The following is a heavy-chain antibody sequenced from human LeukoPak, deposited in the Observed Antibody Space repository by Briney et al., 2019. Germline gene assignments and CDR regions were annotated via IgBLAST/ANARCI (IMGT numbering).Heavy chain of an antibody. CDR3: AKGYRGGRSYYYYMDV. CDR1: GFTFSSYG. D-gene: IGHD3-16*02. Sequence: PGGSLRLSCAASGFTFSSYGMHWVRQAPGKGLEWVACIRYDGSNKYYADSVKGRFTISRDNSKNTLYLQMNSLRAEDTAVYYCAKGYRGGRSYYYYMDVWGKGTTVTVSS. V-gene: IGHV3-30*02. CDR2: IRYDGSNK. J-gene: IGHJ6*03.